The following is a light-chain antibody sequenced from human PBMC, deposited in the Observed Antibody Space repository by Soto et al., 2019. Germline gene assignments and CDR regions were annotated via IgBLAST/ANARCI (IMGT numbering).Light chain of an antibody. CDR1: QSVSSSY. J-gene: IGKJ4*01. Sequence: EIVLTQSPGTLSLSPGERATLSCRARQSVSSSYLAWYQQKPGQAPRLLIYAASSRATGIPDRFSGSGSGTDFTLTISRLETEDFAVYYCQQYGSSLPLTFGGGTKVEIK. CDR3: QQYGSSLPLT. V-gene: IGKV3-20*01. CDR2: AAS.